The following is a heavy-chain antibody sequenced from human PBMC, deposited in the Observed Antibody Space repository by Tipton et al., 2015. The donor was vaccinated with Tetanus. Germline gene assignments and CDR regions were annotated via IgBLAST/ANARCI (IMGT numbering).Heavy chain of an antibody. Sequence: TLSLTCTVSGGSISSSSYYWGWIRQPPGKGLEWIGSIYYSGSTYYNPSLKSRVTISVDTSKNQFSLKLSSVTAADTAVYYCASISGYCSGGSCYHGRPYMVDYWGQGTLVTVSS. CDR2: IYYSGST. J-gene: IGHJ4*02. CDR3: ASISGYCSGGSCYHGRPYMVDY. V-gene: IGHV4-39*01. CDR1: GGSISSSSYY. D-gene: IGHD2-15*01.